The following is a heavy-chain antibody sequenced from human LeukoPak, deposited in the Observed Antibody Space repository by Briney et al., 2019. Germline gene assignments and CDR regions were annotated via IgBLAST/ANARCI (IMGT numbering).Heavy chain of an antibody. J-gene: IGHJ4*02. CDR2: ISGSGGST. D-gene: IGHD2-15*01. V-gene: IGHV3-23*01. CDR1: GFTFSSYA. CDR3: AKGSRGYCSGGSCYSNFDY. Sequence: PGGSLRLSCAASGFTFSSYAMSWVRQAPGKGLEWVSAISGSGGSTFYADSVTGRFTITRDNSKNRLYLQMNSLRAEDTAVYYCAKGSRGYCSGGSCYSNFDYWGQGTLVTVSS.